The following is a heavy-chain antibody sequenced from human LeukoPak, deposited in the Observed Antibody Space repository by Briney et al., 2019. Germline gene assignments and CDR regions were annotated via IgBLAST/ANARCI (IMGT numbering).Heavy chain of an antibody. CDR3: ARDMTRAVPIPGTYYYAYAMDV. J-gene: IGHJ6*02. CDR1: GGSISTYY. Sequence: SETLSLTCSFSGGSISTYYWTWIRQPPGGGLEWIAYMRYSGSTDYNPTLKSRVSISVDTSKNQFSLELSSVTAADTAVYYCARDMTRAVPIPGTYYYAYAMDVWGQGTTVTVSS. D-gene: IGHD6-13*01. CDR2: MRYSGST. V-gene: IGHV4-59*01.